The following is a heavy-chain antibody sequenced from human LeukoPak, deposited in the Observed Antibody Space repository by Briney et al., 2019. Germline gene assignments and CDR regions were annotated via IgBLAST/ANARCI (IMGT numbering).Heavy chain of an antibody. CDR2: IKPHDGST. CDR3: ARNNVGSSGWTGLGF. D-gene: IGHD6-19*01. Sequence: GASVKVSCRTFGDTFTSQYIQWVRQAPGQGLEWMGLIKPHDGSTFYAQSLQGRVTLTRHTSTSTVYMDLSSLRSEDTAIYFCARNNVGSSGWTGLGFWGQGTLVTVSS. V-gene: IGHV1-46*04. CDR1: GDTFTSQY. J-gene: IGHJ4*02.